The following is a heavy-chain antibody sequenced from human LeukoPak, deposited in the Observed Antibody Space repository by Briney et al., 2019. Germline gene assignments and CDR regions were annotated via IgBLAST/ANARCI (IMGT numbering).Heavy chain of an antibody. Sequence: PGGSLRLSCAASGFTFTSIAMTWVRQAPGKGLEWVSTIRGTGDSTHYADSVKGRFIISRDNAKNSLYLQMNSLRAEDTAVYYCARYPGALYYYYGMDVWGQGTTVTVSS. CDR3: ARYPGALYYYYGMDV. CDR2: IRGTGDST. V-gene: IGHV3-23*01. CDR1: GFTFTSIA. J-gene: IGHJ6*02. D-gene: IGHD2-15*01.